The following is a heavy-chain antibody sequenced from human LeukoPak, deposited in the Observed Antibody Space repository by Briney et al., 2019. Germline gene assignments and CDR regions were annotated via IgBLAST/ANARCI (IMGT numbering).Heavy chain of an antibody. V-gene: IGHV3-30*18. D-gene: IGHD6-13*01. Sequence: GGSLRLSCAASGFTFSSYGMYWVRQAPGKGLEWVALISYDGSNKYYADFVKGRFTISRDSSKNTLYLQVNSLRAEDTAVYYCAKEGLGSSWYPNYFDYWGQGTLVTVSS. J-gene: IGHJ4*02. CDR2: ISYDGSNK. CDR3: AKEGLGSSWYPNYFDY. CDR1: GFTFSSYG.